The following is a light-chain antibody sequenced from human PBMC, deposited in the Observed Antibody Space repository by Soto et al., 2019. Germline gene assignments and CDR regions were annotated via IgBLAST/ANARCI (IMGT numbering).Light chain of an antibody. V-gene: IGKV1-39*01. Sequence: DIQMTQSPSSLSASVGDRVTITCRASQTITSYLNWYRQKPGKAPQLLIYAASSLQSGVPSRFSGSGSGTDFTLIISSLQPEDSATYFCQQGYSTPYTFGQGTNLEIK. CDR1: QTITSY. J-gene: IGKJ2*01. CDR2: AAS. CDR3: QQGYSTPYT.